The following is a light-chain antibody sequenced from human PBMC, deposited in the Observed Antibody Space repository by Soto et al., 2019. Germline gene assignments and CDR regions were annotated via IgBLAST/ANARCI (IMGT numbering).Light chain of an antibody. V-gene: IGKV3-20*01. CDR2: DAS. CDR3: HQYDTIVQT. J-gene: IGKJ1*01. Sequence: ERVLTQSPGTLSLSPGERSTLSCSASQSVRNSLLAWYQQKPGQPPRLLIYDASTRATATPERFSGSGSGTDFTLTISRLEPEDFAVYYCHQYDTIVQTFGQGTKVDIK. CDR1: QSVRNSL.